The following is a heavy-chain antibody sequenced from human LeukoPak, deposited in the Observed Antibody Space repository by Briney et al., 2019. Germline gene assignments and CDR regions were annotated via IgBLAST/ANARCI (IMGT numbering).Heavy chain of an antibody. V-gene: IGHV1-46*01. CDR2: INPSGGST. CDR3: ARGRAEDIVVVPAAFYYYYMDV. J-gene: IGHJ6*03. CDR1: GYTFTSYY. Sequence: ASVKVSCKASGYTFTSYYMHWVRQAPGQGLEWMGIINPSGGSTSYAQKFQGRVTMTRDTSTSTVYMELSSLRSEDTAVYYCARGRAEDIVVVPAAFYYYYMDVWGKGTTVTVSS. D-gene: IGHD2-2*01.